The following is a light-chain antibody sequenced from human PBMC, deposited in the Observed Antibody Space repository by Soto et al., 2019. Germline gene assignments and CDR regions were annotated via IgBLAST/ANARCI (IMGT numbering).Light chain of an antibody. V-gene: IGKV3-20*01. J-gene: IGKJ1*01. Sequence: ELVLTQSPGTLSLSPGERATLSCRASQSVSSSYLAWYQQKPGQAPRLLIYGASNRATGIPDRFSGSGSGTDFTLTISRLEPEDFAVYYCQQYGRSPWTFGQGTKVDIK. CDR1: QSVSSSY. CDR3: QQYGRSPWT. CDR2: GAS.